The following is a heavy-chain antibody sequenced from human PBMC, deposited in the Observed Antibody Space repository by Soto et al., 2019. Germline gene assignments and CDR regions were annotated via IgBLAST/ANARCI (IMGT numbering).Heavy chain of an antibody. CDR2: IIPIFGTA. J-gene: IGHJ6*02. CDR3: ARDRVPYYDSSGYYWGDYYYYGMDV. Sequence: SVKVSCKASGGTFSSYGISWVRQAPGQGLEWMGGIIPIFGTANYAQKFQGRVTITADESTSTAYMELSSLRSEDTAVYYCARDRVPYYDSSGYYWGDYYYYGMDVWGQGTTVTVSS. V-gene: IGHV1-69*13. D-gene: IGHD3-22*01. CDR1: GGTFSSYG.